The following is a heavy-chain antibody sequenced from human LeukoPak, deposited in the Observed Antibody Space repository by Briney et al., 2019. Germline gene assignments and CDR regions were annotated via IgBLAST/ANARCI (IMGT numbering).Heavy chain of an antibody. CDR3: ARDPY. J-gene: IGHJ4*02. V-gene: IGHV4-59*12. CDR2: ISYLGST. Sequence: SETLSLTCTVSGGSISSYYWSWLRQPPGKGLEWIGYISYLGSTNYNPSLKGRVTFSVDTSKNQFSLKLSSVTAADTAVYYCARDPYWGQGTLVTVSS. CDR1: GGSISSYY.